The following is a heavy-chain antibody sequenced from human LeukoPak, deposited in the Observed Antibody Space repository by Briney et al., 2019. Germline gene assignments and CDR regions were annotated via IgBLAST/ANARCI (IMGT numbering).Heavy chain of an antibody. J-gene: IGHJ4*02. CDR3: AKDTPTTGYHLDS. D-gene: IGHD1-1*01. CDR2: ISPSGDIT. Sequence: PGGSLRLSCAASGFTFSNHGMNWVRQAPGKGLEWVSGISPSGDITYYADSVKGRFTISRDNSKNTLYLQMNSLRVEDTAVYYCAKDTPTTGYHLDSWGQGTLVTVSS. CDR1: GFTFSNHG. V-gene: IGHV3-23*01.